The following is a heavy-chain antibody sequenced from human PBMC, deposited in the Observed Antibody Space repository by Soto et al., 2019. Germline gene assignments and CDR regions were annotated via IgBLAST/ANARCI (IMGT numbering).Heavy chain of an antibody. CDR1: RFTFSSYA. Sequence: GGSLRLSCAASRFTFSSYAMSWVRQAPGKGLEWVSAISGSGGSTYYADSVKGRFTISRDNSKNTLYLQMNSLRAEDTAVYYCAKDRRPMIVVVITVGGMDVWGQGTTVTVSS. CDR3: AKDRRPMIVVVITVGGMDV. V-gene: IGHV3-23*01. CDR2: ISGSGGST. J-gene: IGHJ6*02. D-gene: IGHD3-22*01.